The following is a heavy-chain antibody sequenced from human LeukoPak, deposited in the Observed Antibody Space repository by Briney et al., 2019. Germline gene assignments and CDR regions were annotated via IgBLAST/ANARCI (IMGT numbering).Heavy chain of an antibody. CDR1: GFTFTNYA. D-gene: IGHD5-18*01. CDR2: ISFDGRNK. V-gene: IGHV3-30*03. CDR3: ARVGGGYSYGPPDH. J-gene: IGHJ4*02. Sequence: PGGSLRLSCAASGFTFTNYAMHLVRQAPGKGLEWVAVISFDGRNKYYGDAVKGRFTISRDNAKNSLYLQMNSLRAEDTALYYCARVGGGYSYGPPDHWGQGTLVTVSS.